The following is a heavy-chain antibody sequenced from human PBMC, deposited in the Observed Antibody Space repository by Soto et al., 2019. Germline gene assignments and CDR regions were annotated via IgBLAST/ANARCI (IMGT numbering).Heavy chain of an antibody. Sequence: HPGGSLRLSCAASGFTFSSYSMNWVRQAPGKGLEWVSYISSSSSTIYYADSVKGRFTISRDNAKNSLYLQMNSLRAEDTAVYYCARDLGSSWYPEYFQHWGQGTLVTSPQ. V-gene: IGHV3-48*01. CDR1: GFTFSSYS. J-gene: IGHJ1*01. CDR3: ARDLGSSWYPEYFQH. D-gene: IGHD6-13*01. CDR2: ISSSSSTI.